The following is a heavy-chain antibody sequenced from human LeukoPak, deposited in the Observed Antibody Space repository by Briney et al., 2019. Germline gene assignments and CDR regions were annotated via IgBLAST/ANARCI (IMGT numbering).Heavy chain of an antibody. D-gene: IGHD6-13*01. Sequence: SETLSLTCTVSGGSISSSSYYWGWIRQPPGKGLEWIGSIYYSGSTYYNPSLKSRVTISVDTSKNQFSLKLSSVTAADTAVYYCARHRSSSWDLGAFDHWGQGTLVTVSS. J-gene: IGHJ4*02. CDR2: IYYSGST. V-gene: IGHV4-39*01. CDR3: ARHRSSSWDLGAFDH. CDR1: GGSISSSSYY.